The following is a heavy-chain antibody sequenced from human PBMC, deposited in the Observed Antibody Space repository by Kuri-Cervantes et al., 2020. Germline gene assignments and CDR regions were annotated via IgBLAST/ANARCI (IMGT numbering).Heavy chain of an antibody. CDR2: ISYDGSNK. CDR1: GFTFSSYG. V-gene: IGHV3-30*18. D-gene: IGHD3-22*01. J-gene: IGHJ4*02. Sequence: GESLKISCVVSGFTFSSYGMHWVRQAPGKGLEWVAVISYDGSNKYYADSVKGRFTISRDNSKNTLYLQMNSLRAEDTAVYYCAKDQGYYDSSGYFDYWGQGTLVTVSS. CDR3: AKDQGYYDSSGYFDY.